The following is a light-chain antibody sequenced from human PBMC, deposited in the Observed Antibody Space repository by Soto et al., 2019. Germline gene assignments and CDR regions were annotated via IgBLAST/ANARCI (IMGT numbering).Light chain of an antibody. V-gene: IGKV3-15*01. CDR2: GAS. CDR1: QSVGAN. J-gene: IGKJ1*01. CDR3: QQLTDWPPQWT. Sequence: DIVMTQSPGTLSVSPGERATLSCRASQSVGANLAWYQQRPGQAPRLLVYGASTRASGIPPRFSGSGSGTDFTLTISSLQSEDFAVYYCQQLTDWPPQWTFGQGTKVDI.